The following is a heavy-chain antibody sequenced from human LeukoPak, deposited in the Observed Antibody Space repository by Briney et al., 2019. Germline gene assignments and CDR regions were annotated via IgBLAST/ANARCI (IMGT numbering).Heavy chain of an antibody. CDR1: GFTFSSYE. V-gene: IGHV3-15*01. CDR3: TTEFWYYFNN. Sequence: PGGSLRLSCAASGFTFSSYEMNWVRQAPGQGLGWVARINTKTDGATTTYGAPVKGRFTNSRDDSKSTLYLDMNSLKTEDTAVYYCTTEFWYYFNNWGQGTLVTVSS. D-gene: IGHD3-3*01. CDR2: INTKTDGATT. J-gene: IGHJ4*02.